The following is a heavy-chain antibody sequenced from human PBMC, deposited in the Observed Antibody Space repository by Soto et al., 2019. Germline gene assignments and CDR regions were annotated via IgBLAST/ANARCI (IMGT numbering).Heavy chain of an antibody. CDR3: ARFAKEENPKVGSWHYFDY. CDR1: GGSISSGYH. D-gene: IGHD3-10*01. J-gene: IGHJ4*02. CDR2: IYYSGST. V-gene: IGHV4-31*03. Sequence: SETLSLPCRVSGGSISSGYHCSWLRQRPGKGREWRGSIYYSGSTYYNPSLKSRLSVSVTTSTGQFSLRLSSVTAADTAMYYCARFAKEENPKVGSWHYFDYWGPGTLVTVSS.